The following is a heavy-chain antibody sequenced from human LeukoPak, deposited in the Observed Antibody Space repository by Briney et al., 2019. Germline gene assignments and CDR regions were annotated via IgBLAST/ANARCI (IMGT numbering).Heavy chain of an antibody. CDR3: ATSPPGGVITRPIDY. D-gene: IGHD3-3*01. J-gene: IGHJ4*02. V-gene: IGHV1-24*01. CDR2: FDPEDGET. CDR1: GYTLTESS. Sequence: VASVKVSCKVSGYTLTESSMHWVRQAPGKGLEWMGGFDPEDGETIYAQKFQGRVTMTEDTSTDTAYIELSSLRSEDTAVYYCATSPPGGVITRPIDYWGQGTLVTVSS.